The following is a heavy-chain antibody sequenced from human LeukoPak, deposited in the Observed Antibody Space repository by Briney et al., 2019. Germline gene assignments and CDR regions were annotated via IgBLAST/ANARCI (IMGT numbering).Heavy chain of an antibody. CDR3: ARKTYDSSGLIPHPGVFDI. Sequence: SETLSLTCAVSGGSISTSNWWSWVRQPPGKGLEWIGEIYHSGSTNYNPSLKSRVTISVDKSKNQFSLKLSSVTAADTAVYYCARKTYDSSGLIPHPGVFDIWGQGTMVTV. D-gene: IGHD3-22*01. J-gene: IGHJ3*02. CDR1: GGSISTSNW. V-gene: IGHV4-4*02. CDR2: IYHSGST.